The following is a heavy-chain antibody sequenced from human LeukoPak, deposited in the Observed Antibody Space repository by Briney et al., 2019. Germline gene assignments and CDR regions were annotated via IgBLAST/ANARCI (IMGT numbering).Heavy chain of an antibody. V-gene: IGHV4-59*01. CDR1: GGSINCYY. Sequence: SETLSLTCTVSGGSINCYYWSWIRQPPGKGLEWIGYIYYSGSTNYNPSLKSRVTISVDTSKNQFSLKLSSVTAADTAVYYCARAYGSGSLDYWGQGTLVTVSS. CDR2: IYYSGST. J-gene: IGHJ4*02. CDR3: ARAYGSGSLDY. D-gene: IGHD3-10*01.